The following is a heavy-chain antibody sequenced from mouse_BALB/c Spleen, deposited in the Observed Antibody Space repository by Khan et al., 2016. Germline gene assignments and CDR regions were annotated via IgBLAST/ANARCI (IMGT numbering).Heavy chain of an antibody. CDR3: GRLGTARSYFDF. J-gene: IGHJ2*01. D-gene: IGHD3-2*01. V-gene: IGHV1-9*01. CDR2: ILPGSGGT. Sequence: QVQLQQSGAELMKPGASVKISCKATGYTFSSYWIEWVKQRPGHGLEWIGEILPGSGGTIYNENFKGKATFTADTSSNTAYMQLSSLTSEDSAVYYCGRLGTARSYFDFWGQGTTLTVSS. CDR1: GYTFSSYW.